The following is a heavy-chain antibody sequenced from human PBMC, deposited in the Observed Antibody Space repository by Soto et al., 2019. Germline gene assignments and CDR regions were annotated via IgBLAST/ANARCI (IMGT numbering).Heavy chain of an antibody. CDR1: GCTFSSYA. CDR3: ARPYDSHNWYDYGMDV. Sequence: GASVKFSCTVSGCTFSSYAITWVRQSPAQGLEWMGGIIPIFGTANYAQEFQGRVTITADESTSTAYMELSILRSEDTPEYYCARPYDSHNWYDYGMDVWGQGTTVTVSS. D-gene: IGHD3-22*01. V-gene: IGHV1-69*13. CDR2: IIPIFGTA. J-gene: IGHJ6*02.